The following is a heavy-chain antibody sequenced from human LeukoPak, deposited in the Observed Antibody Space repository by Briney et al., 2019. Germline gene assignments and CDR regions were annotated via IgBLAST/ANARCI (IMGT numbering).Heavy chain of an antibody. Sequence: SETLSLTCTVFGGSISNHYWSWIRQPPGKGLEWIGFLYYSGSTSYNPSLTSRVSISVDTSKNQFPLNLTSVTAADTAVYYCARDSLSVTPVAFDIWGQGTMVTVSS. J-gene: IGHJ3*02. V-gene: IGHV4-59*11. CDR1: GGSISNHY. CDR2: LYYSGST. D-gene: IGHD4-23*01. CDR3: ARDSLSVTPVAFDI.